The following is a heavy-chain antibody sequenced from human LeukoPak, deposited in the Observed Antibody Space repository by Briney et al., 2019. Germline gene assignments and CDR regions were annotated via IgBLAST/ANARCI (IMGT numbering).Heavy chain of an antibody. D-gene: IGHD5-18*01. J-gene: IGHJ6*02. CDR1: GFTFSSYA. CDR3: ARGYSPVVYYGMDV. V-gene: IGHV3-23*01. Sequence: GGSLRLSCAASGFTFSSYAMSWVRQAPGKGLEWVSAINGSGGSTYYADSVKGRFTISRHNSKNTLYLQMNSLRAEDTAVYYCARGYSPVVYYGMDVWGQGTTVTVSS. CDR2: INGSGGST.